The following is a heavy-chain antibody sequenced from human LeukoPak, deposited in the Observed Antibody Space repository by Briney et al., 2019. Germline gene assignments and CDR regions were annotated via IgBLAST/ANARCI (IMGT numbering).Heavy chain of an antibody. J-gene: IGHJ5*02. CDR1: GGSISSYY. CDR2: IYYSGST. D-gene: IGHD2-2*01. V-gene: IGHV4-59*08. CDR3: ASPRYCSSTSCSSPIEP. Sequence: SDTLSLTCTVSGGSISSYYWSWIRQPPGKGLERIGYIYYSGSTNYNPSLKSRVTISVDTSKNQFSLKLRSVTAADTAVYYCASPRYCSSTSCSSPIEPWGQGTLVTVSS.